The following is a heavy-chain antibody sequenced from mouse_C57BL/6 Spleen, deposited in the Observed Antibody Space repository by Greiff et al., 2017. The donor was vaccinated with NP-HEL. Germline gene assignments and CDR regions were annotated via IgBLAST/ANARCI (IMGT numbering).Heavy chain of an antibody. Sequence: EVMLVESGGGLVKPGGSLKLSCAASGFTFSDYGMHWVRQAPEKGLEWVAYISSGSSTIYYAETVKGRFTRSRDNAKNTLFLQMTSVRSEDTAMYYCARNQFGYWGQGTTLTVSS. CDR3: ARNQFGY. J-gene: IGHJ2*01. CDR2: ISSGSSTI. CDR1: GFTFSDYG. V-gene: IGHV5-17*01.